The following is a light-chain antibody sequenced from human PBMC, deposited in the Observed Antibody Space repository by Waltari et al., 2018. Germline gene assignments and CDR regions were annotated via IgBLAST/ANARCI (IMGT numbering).Light chain of an antibody. V-gene: IGLV2-23*02. CDR2: EVN. CDR3: CAYAGTFTWV. Sequence: QSALTQAASVSGSPGQSITLPCTGIRHDVGSHHLVSWYQQHPGKAPKLMIYEVNKRPSGVSDRFSGSKSGDTASLTISGLQAEDEADYYCCAYAGTFTWVFGGGTKLTVL. J-gene: IGLJ3*02. CDR1: RHDVGSHHL.